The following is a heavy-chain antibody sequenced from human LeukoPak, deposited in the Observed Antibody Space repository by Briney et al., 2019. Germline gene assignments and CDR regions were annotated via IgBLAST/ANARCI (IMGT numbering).Heavy chain of an antibody. CDR1: GFTFSDGW. J-gene: IGHJ3*02. CDR3: TATDTIPNLNDAFDI. V-gene: IGHV3-15*01. CDR2: IKSKTDGGTT. Sequence: GGSLRLSCAASGFTFSDGWMNWVRQAPGKGLEWVGRIKSKTDGGTTDYAAPVKGRFTISRDDSKNTLYLQMNSLKTEDTAVYYCTATDTIPNLNDAFDIWGRGTMVTVSS. D-gene: IGHD2-21*01.